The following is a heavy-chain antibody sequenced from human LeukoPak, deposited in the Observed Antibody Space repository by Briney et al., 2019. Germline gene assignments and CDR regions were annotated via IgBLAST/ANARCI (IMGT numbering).Heavy chain of an antibody. CDR3: AAESDTIYPDGFRDY. Sequence: GASVKVSCKASGFTFTSSAVQWVRQARGQRLEWIGWIVVGSGNTNYAQKFQERVTITRDMSTSTAYMELSSLRSEDTAVYYCAAESDTIYPDGFRDYWGQGTLVTVSS. J-gene: IGHJ4*02. CDR2: IVVGSGNT. D-gene: IGHD3-10*01. CDR1: GFTFTSSA. V-gene: IGHV1-58*01.